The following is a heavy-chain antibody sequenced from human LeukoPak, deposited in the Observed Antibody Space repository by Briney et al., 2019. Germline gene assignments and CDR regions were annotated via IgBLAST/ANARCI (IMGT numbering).Heavy chain of an antibody. CDR1: GGTFSSYA. V-gene: IGHV1-69*13. CDR3: ARALDYDILNWFDP. CDR2: IIPIFGTA. Sequence: GASVKVSCKASGGTFSSYAISWVRQAPGQGLEWMGGIIPIFGTANYAQKFQGRVTITADESTSTAYMELSSLRPEDTAVYYCARALDYDILNWFDPWGQGTLVTVSS. J-gene: IGHJ5*02. D-gene: IGHD3-9*01.